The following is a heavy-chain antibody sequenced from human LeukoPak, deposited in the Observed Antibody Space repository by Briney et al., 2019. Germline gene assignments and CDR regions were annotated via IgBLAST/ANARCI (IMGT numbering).Heavy chain of an antibody. J-gene: IGHJ6*02. Sequence: PGGSLRLSCAVSGLTFNNYAMSWVRQAPGKGLEWVSAISKSGDPTYYAASAKGRFTIYRDNSKNTQYLQMNSLRAEDTAVYYCATSWGPDTSAFRWGRDGMDVWGQGTTVIVS. V-gene: IGHV3-23*01. D-gene: IGHD3-16*01. CDR2: ISKSGDPT. CDR3: ATSWGPDTSAFRWGRDGMDV. CDR1: GLTFNNYA.